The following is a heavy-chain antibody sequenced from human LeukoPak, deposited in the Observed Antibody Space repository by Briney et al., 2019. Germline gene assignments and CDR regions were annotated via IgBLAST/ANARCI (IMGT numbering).Heavy chain of an antibody. CDR1: GYTFTSYG. V-gene: IGHV1-18*01. J-gene: IGHJ6*02. Sequence: ASVKVSCKASGYTFTSYGISWVRQAPGQGLEWMGWISAYNGNTNYAQKLQGRVTMTTDTSTSTAYMELRSLRSDDTAVYYCAREYSSSWYSFAYYYYGMDVGGQGTTVTVSS. CDR3: AREYSSSWYSFAYYYYGMDV. D-gene: IGHD6-13*01. CDR2: ISAYNGNT.